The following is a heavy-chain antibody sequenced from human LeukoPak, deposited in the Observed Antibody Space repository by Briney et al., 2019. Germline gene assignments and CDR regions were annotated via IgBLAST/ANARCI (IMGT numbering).Heavy chain of an antibody. CDR2: TSYDGGIK. CDR1: GFTFNIYA. J-gene: IGHJ4*02. V-gene: IGHV3-30*01. D-gene: IGHD3-22*01. Sequence: GGSLRLSCAASGFTFNIYAMHWVRQAPGKGLEWVAVTSYDGGIKYYADSVKGRFTISRDNSKNTLYLQMNSLRADDTAVYYCARDSSESRGYYYDSSGYPIDYWGQGTLVTVSS. CDR3: ARDSSESRGYYYDSSGYPIDY.